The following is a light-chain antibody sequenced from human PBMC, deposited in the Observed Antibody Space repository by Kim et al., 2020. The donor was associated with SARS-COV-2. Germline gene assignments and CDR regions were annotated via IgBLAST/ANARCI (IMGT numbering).Light chain of an antibody. CDR3: QQYGSSGLT. Sequence: EIVLTQSPGTLSLSPGERATLSCRASQSVSSSYLAWYQQKPGQAPRLLIYGASSRATVIPDRFSGSGSGTDFTLTISRLEPEDFAVYYCQQYGSSGLTFGGGTKLEI. CDR2: GAS. J-gene: IGKJ4*01. V-gene: IGKV3-20*01. CDR1: QSVSSSY.